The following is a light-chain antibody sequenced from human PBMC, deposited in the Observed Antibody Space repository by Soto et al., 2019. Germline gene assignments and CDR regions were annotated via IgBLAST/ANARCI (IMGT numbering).Light chain of an antibody. CDR2: GAS. J-gene: IGKJ1*01. V-gene: IGKV3-15*01. Sequence: EVVMTQSPATLSVSPGERATLSCRASQSVSNNLDWYQQKPGQAPRLLIYGASTRATGIPAMFSGSGSGTEFTITISSLQADDFAFYYWQNDNNWWTFGQGTKVEIK. CDR3: QNDNNWWT. CDR1: QSVSNN.